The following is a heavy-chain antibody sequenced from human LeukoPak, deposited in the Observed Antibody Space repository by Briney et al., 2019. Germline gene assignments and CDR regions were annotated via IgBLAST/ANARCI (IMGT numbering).Heavy chain of an antibody. CDR2: MSFDGSHI. Sequence: KPGGSLRLSCAASQFTFNLHAMNWVRQAPGKGLDWVAVMSFDGSHIYYADSVKGRFTISRDNSNNNLFLQMNSLNADDTAVYYCARGGTYYYQYYYMDVWGKGTTVTVSS. CDR3: ARGGTYYYQYYYMDV. D-gene: IGHD3-16*01. J-gene: IGHJ6*03. V-gene: IGHV3-30*01. CDR1: QFTFNLHA.